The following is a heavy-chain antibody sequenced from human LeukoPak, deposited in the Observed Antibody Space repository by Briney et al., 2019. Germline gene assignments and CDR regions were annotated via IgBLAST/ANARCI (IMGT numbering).Heavy chain of an antibody. CDR1: GFTFSSYA. V-gene: IGHV3-23*01. J-gene: IGHJ2*01. CDR3: AKDRHYYDSSGYYYWNFDL. CDR2: ISGSGGST. Sequence: GGSLRLSCAASGFTFSSYAMSWVRQAPGKGLEWVSAISGSGGSTYYADSVKGRFTISRDNSKNTLYLQMNSLRAEDTAVYYCAKDRHYYDSSGYYYWNFDLWGRGTLVTVSS. D-gene: IGHD3-22*01.